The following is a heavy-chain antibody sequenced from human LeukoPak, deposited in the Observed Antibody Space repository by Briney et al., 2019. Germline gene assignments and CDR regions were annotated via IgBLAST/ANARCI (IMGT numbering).Heavy chain of an antibody. CDR2: ISSSRGTI. J-gene: IGHJ4*02. Sequence: PGGSLRLPCAASGFTFSSYSMNWVRQAPGKGLEWVSYISSSRGTIYYADSVKGRFTISRDNAKNSLYLQMNSLRAEDTAIYYCARDTGGPFDYWGQGTLVTVSS. V-gene: IGHV3-48*01. CDR1: GFTFSSYS. D-gene: IGHD3-10*01. CDR3: ARDTGGPFDY.